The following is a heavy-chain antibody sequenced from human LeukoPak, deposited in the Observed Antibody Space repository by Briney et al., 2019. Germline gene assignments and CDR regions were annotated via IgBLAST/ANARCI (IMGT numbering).Heavy chain of an antibody. D-gene: IGHD2-2*01. CDR1: GYTLTNYA. V-gene: IGHV7-4-1*02. CDR2: INTNTGNP. Sequence: ASVKVSCKASGYTLTNYALNWVRQAPGQGLEWMGWINTNTGNPTYAQGFTGRFVFSLDTSVSTAYLQISSLKAEDTAVYYCARDEGYCSSTSCFLEDYWGQGTLVTVSS. J-gene: IGHJ4*02. CDR3: ARDEGYCSSTSCFLEDY.